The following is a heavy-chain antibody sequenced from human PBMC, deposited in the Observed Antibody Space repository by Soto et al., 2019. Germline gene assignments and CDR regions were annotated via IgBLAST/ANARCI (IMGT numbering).Heavy chain of an antibody. D-gene: IGHD3-22*01. V-gene: IGHV3-30*18. Sequence: GGSLRLSCAASGFTFSSYGMHWVRQAPGKGLEWVAVISYDGSNKYYADSVKGRFTISRDNSKNTLYLQMNSLRAEDTAVYYCAKARAYYYDSSALGDYWGQGTLVTVSS. CDR2: ISYDGSNK. CDR1: GFTFSSYG. J-gene: IGHJ4*02. CDR3: AKARAYYYDSSALGDY.